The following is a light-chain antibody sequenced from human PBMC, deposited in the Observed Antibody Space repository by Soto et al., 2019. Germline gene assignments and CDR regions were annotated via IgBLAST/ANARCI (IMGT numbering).Light chain of an antibody. J-gene: IGLJ2*01. CDR1: SRHSTYI. CDR3: ETWDTNVVV. Sequence: QPVLTQSSSASASLGSSIKLTCTLSSRHSTYIIAWHQQQPEQATRYLMKLEGSGSYNTGSGIPARFSGSSSGADRYLTISYLQVEDEADYSCETWDTNVVVFGGGTKVTVL. CDR2: LEGSGSY. V-gene: IGLV4-60*01.